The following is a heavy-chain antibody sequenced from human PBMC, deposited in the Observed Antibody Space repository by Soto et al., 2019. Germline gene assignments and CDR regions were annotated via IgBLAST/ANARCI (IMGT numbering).Heavy chain of an antibody. CDR2: IYTSGST. CDR1: GGSISSYY. V-gene: IGHV4-4*07. J-gene: IGHJ6*02. Sequence: QVQLQESGPGLVKPSETLSLTCTVSGGSISSYYWSWIRQPAGKGLEWIGRIYTSGSTNYNPSLKSRVTMSVDTSKHQFSLKLSSVTAADTAVYYCARDGYSSSWYRVGYYYGMDVWGQGTTVTVSS. D-gene: IGHD6-13*01. CDR3: ARDGYSSSWYRVGYYYGMDV.